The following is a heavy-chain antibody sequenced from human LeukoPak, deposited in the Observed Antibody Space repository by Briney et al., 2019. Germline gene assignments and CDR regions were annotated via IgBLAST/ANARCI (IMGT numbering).Heavy chain of an antibody. CDR2: ISIGGGST. V-gene: IGHV3-23*01. D-gene: IGHD1-7*01. CDR3: AKDRGNYYFDY. CDR1: GFTFSNYA. J-gene: IGHJ4*02. Sequence: PGGSLRLSCAASGFTFSNYAMSWVRQAPGEGLEWVSTISIGGGSTYYADSVKGRFTASRDNSKNTLYLQMNGPRAEDTAVYYCAKDRGNYYFDYWGQGTLVTVSS.